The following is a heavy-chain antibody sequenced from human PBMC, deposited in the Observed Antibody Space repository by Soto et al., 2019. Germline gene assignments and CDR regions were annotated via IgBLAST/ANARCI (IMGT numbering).Heavy chain of an antibody. CDR2: IYYSGST. CDR1: GGSISSGGYY. D-gene: IGHD2-2*01. Sequence: QVQLQESGPGLVKPSQTLSLTCTVSGGSISSGGYYWSWIRQHPGKGLEWIGYIYYSGSTYYNPSLKSRVTISVDPAKNQFSLKLSSVTAADTAVYYCARGRTSSPTPGDYWGQGTLVTVSS. CDR3: ARGRTSSPTPGDY. J-gene: IGHJ4*02. V-gene: IGHV4-31*03.